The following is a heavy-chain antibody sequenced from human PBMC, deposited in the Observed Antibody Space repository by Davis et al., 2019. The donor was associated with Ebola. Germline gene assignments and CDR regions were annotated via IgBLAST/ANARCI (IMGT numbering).Heavy chain of an antibody. CDR3: ARSGSGIAALFDP. D-gene: IGHD6-13*01. CDR1: GYRFTSYW. J-gene: IGHJ5*02. CDR2: IYPGDSDT. V-gene: IGHV5-51*01. Sequence: PGGSLRLSCKGSGYRFTSYWIAWVRQMPGKGLEWMGIIYPGDSDTRYSPSFQGQVTISADKSISTAYLQWSSLKASDTAMYYCARSGSGIAALFDPWGQGTLVTVSS.